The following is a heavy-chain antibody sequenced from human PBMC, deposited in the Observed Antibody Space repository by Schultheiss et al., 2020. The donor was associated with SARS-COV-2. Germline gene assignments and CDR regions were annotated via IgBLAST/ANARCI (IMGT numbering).Heavy chain of an antibody. V-gene: IGHV1-69*13. Sequence: SVKVSCKASGGTFSSYAISWVRQAPGQGLEWMGGIIPIFGTANYAQKFQGRVTITADESTSTAYMELSSLRSEDTAVYYCARAADSGYDVTSYYYYYGMDVWGQGTTVTVSS. J-gene: IGHJ6*02. CDR3: ARAADSGYDVTSYYYYYGMDV. CDR1: GGTFSSYA. D-gene: IGHD5-12*01. CDR2: IIPIFGTA.